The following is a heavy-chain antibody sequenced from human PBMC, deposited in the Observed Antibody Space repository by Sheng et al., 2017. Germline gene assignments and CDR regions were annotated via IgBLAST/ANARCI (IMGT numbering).Heavy chain of an antibody. D-gene: IGHD3-22*01. CDR1: GFTFSSYA. V-gene: IGHV3-23*01. CDR3: ANYLYYYDSSGYYA. Sequence: EVQLLESGGGLVQPGGSLRLSCAASGFTFSSYAMSWVRQAPGKGLEWVSAISGSGGSTYYADSVKGRFTISRDNSKNTLYLQMNSLRAEDTAVYYCANYLYYYDSSGYYAWGQGTLVTVSS. J-gene: IGHJ5*02. CDR2: ISGSGGST.